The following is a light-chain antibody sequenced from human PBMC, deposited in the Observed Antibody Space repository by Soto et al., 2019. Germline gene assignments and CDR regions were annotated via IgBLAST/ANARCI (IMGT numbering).Light chain of an antibody. CDR1: QSVGSSY. Sequence: EIVLTQSPATLSLSPGERATLSCRASQSVGSSYLAWYQQKPGQAPRLLMYGASTRATGIPDRFTGSGSGTGFTLTVSRLEPEDFAVYYCQQYNSAPRTFGQGTKVDI. J-gene: IGKJ1*01. V-gene: IGKV3-20*01. CDR2: GAS. CDR3: QQYNSAPRT.